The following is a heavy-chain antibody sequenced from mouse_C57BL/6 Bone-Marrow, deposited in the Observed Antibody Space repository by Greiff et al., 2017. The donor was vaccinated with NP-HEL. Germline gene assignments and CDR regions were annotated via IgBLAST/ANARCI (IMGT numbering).Heavy chain of an antibody. CDR3: ARHGNYGWAAY. D-gene: IGHD2-1*01. V-gene: IGHV1-80*01. CDR1: GYAFSSYW. J-gene: IGHJ3*01. CDR2: IYPGDGAT. Sequence: VQLQQSGAELVKPGASVKISCKASGYAFSSYWMNWVKQRPGKGLEWIGQIYPGDGATNYNGKFKGKATLTADKSSSTAYLQLSSLASEDSAVYFCARHGNYGWAAYWGQGTLVTVSA.